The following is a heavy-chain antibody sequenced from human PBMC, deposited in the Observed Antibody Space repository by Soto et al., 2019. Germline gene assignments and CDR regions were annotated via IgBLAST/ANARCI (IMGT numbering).Heavy chain of an antibody. CDR1: GYRCSGKT. CDR3: AKERIGIQGLFDS. D-gene: IGHD2-21*01. Sequence: LSPSCAGSGYRCSGKTLNCVCSAPGKGLEWVALIIPSATTYYADPVKGRVTISRDNSKNTVYLEMNSLKSDDTAVYYCAKERIGIQGLFDSWGPGPLVTV. V-gene: IGHV3-53*01. J-gene: IGHJ4*02. CDR2: IIPSATT.